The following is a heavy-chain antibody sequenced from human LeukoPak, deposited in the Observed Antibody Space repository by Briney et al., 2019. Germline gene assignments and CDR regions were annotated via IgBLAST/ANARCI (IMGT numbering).Heavy chain of an antibody. CDR2: INHSGST. V-gene: IGHV4-34*01. Sequence: SETLSLTCAVYGGPFSGYYWSWIRQPPGKGLEWIGEINHSGSTNYNPSLKSRVTISVDTSKNQFSLKLSSVTAADTAVYYCARRRGLRLGELSTPDYWGQGTLVTVSS. D-gene: IGHD3-16*02. J-gene: IGHJ4*02. CDR1: GGPFSGYY. CDR3: ARRRGLRLGELSTPDY.